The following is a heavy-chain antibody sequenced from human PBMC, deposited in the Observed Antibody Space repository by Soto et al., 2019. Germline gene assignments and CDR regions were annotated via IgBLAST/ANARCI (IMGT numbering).Heavy chain of an antibody. D-gene: IGHD5-18*01. CDR1: GFTFSGSA. J-gene: IGHJ6*02. CDR2: IRSKANSYAT. V-gene: IGHV3-73*01. CDR3: TRYVDTAMVTSRWDYYYGMDV. Sequence: GGSLRLSCAASGFTFSGSAMHWVRQASGKGLEWVGRIRSKANSYATAYAASVKGRFTISRDDSKNTAYLQMNSLKTEDTAVYYCTRYVDTAMVTSRWDYYYGMDVWGQGTTVTVSS.